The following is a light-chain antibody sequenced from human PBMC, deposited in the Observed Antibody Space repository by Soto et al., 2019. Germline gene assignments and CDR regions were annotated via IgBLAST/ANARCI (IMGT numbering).Light chain of an antibody. CDR1: QTVRNNY. J-gene: IGKJ5*01. Sequence: IVMTQSPATLSVSPGETATLSCRASQTVRNNYLAWYQQKPGQAPRLLIYDASSRAAGIPDRFSGGGSGADFTLTISRLEPEDSAVYYCQQFDDSVTFGQGTRLEI. CDR2: DAS. CDR3: QQFDDSVT. V-gene: IGKV3-20*01.